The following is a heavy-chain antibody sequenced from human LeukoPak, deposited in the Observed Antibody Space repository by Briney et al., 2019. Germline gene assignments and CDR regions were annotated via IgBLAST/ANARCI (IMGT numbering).Heavy chain of an antibody. CDR3: ARGTYIVGLPDAFDI. CDR2: ISSSSSTI. V-gene: IGHV3-48*04. J-gene: IGHJ3*02. D-gene: IGHD1-26*01. CDR1: GFTFSSYS. Sequence: GGFLRLSCAASGFTFSSYSMNWVRQAPGKGLEWVSYISSSSSTIYYADSVKGRFTISRDNAKNSLYLQMNSLRAEDTAVYYCARGTYIVGLPDAFDIWGQGTMVTVSS.